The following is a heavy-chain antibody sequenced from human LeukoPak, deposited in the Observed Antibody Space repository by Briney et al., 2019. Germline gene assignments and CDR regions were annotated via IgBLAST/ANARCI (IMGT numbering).Heavy chain of an antibody. Sequence: VASVKVSCKVSGYTLTELSMHWVRQAPGKGLEWMGGFDPEDGETIYAQKFQGRVTMTEDTSTDTAYMELSSLRSEDTAVYYCATLVVVPAAMTAFDYWGQGTLVTVSS. CDR3: ATLVVVPAAMTAFDY. D-gene: IGHD2-2*01. CDR1: GYTLTELS. J-gene: IGHJ4*02. V-gene: IGHV1-24*01. CDR2: FDPEDGET.